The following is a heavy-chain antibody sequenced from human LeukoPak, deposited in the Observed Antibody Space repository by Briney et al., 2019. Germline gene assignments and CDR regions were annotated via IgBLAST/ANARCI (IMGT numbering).Heavy chain of an antibody. CDR1: GGSISSGGYY. V-gene: IGHV4-30-2*01. D-gene: IGHD2-2*01. CDR3: ASERAAAISYYYYYYMDV. CDR2: IYHSGST. Sequence: SETLSLTCTVSGGSISSGGYYWSWIRQPPGKGLEWIGYIYHSGSTYYNPSLKSRVTISVDRSKNQFSLKLSSVTAADTAIYYCASERAAAISYYYYYYMDVWGKGTTVTVSS. J-gene: IGHJ6*03.